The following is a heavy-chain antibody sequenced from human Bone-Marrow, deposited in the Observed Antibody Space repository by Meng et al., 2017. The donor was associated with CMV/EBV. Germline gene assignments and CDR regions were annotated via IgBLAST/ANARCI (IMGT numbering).Heavy chain of an antibody. V-gene: IGHV4-59*12. D-gene: IGHD2-2*01. CDR2: IYYSGST. Sequence: SETLSLTCTVSGGSISSYYWSWIRQPPGKGLEWIGYIYYSGSTNYNPSLKSRVTISVDTSKNQFSLKLSSVTAADTAVYYCARSQIVVVPAAVTNWFDPWGQGTLVTVSS. CDR3: ARSQIVVVPAAVTNWFDP. CDR1: GGSISSYY. J-gene: IGHJ5*02.